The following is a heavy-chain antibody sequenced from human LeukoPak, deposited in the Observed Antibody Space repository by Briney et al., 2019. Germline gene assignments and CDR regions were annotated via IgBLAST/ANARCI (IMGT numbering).Heavy chain of an antibody. CDR2: INPNSGGT. J-gene: IGHJ4*02. Sequence: APVKVSCTASGYTFTGYYMHWVRQAPGQGLEWMGRINPNSGGTNYAQKFQGRVTMTRDTSISTAYMELSRLRSDDTAVYYCARATSNPHTHFDSWGQGTLVTVSS. CDR1: GYTFTGYY. V-gene: IGHV1-2*06. D-gene: IGHD1-14*01. CDR3: ARATSNPHTHFDS.